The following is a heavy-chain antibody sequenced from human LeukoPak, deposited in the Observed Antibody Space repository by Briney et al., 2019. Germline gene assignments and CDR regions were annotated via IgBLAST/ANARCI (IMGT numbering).Heavy chain of an antibody. V-gene: IGHV3-53*01. CDR1: GFTFSSYS. Sequence: GGSLRLSCAASGFTFSSYSMNWVRQAPGKGLEWVSFIYSAGSTHYSDSVKGRFTISIDNSKNTLYLQMNSLRAEDTAVYYCARRAGAYTHPYDYWGQGTLVTVS. J-gene: IGHJ4*02. CDR3: ARRAGAYTHPYDY. CDR2: IYSAGST. D-gene: IGHD3-16*01.